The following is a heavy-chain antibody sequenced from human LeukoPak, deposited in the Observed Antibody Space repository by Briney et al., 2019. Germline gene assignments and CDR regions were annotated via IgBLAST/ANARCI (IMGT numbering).Heavy chain of an antibody. D-gene: IGHD3-9*01. CDR3: ARDFFTPDYYDILTGYYSVNWFDP. CDR2: ISAYNGNT. J-gene: IGHJ5*02. CDR1: GYTFTSYG. Sequence: ASVKVSCKASGYTFTSYGISWVRQAPGQGLEWMGWISAYNGNTNYAQKLQGRVTMTTDTSTSTAYMELRSLRSDDTAVYYCARDFFTPDYYDILTGYYSVNWFDPWGQGTLVTVSS. V-gene: IGHV1-18*01.